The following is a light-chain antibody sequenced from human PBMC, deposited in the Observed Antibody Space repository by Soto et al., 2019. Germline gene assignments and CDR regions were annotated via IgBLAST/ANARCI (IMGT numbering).Light chain of an antibody. CDR3: STWDDSLRGLV. J-gene: IGLJ2*01. Sequence: QSVLTQPPSASGAPGQGSSISCSGSSSNIGGNSVSWYRQVPGTAPKLLIFSNHQRPSGVPDRFSGSKSGTSASLAISGLQSEDEADYYCSTWDDSLRGLVFGGGTKVTVL. CDR1: SSNIGGNS. CDR2: SNH. V-gene: IGLV1-44*01.